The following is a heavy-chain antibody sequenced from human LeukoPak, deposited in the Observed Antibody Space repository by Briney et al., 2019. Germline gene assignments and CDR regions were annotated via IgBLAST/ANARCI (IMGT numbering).Heavy chain of an antibody. V-gene: IGHV4-59*01. D-gene: IGHD3-22*01. CDR3: ARGRPFGGYYYASDY. J-gene: IGHJ4*02. Sequence: SETLSLTCTVSGGSISSYYWSWIRQPPGKGLEWIGYIYYSGSTNYNPSLKSRVTISVDTSKNQFSLKLSSVTAADTAVYYCARGRPFGGYYYASDYWGQGTLVTVSS. CDR1: GGSISSYY. CDR2: IYYSGST.